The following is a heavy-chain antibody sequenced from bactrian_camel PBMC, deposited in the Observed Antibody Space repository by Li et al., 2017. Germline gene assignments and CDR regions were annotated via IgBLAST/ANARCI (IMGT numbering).Heavy chain of an antibody. CDR2: IDTLSRD. CDR1: GDIRSSKNN. Sequence: HVQLVESGGGSVQAGGSLRLSSVVSGDIRSSKNNMAWYRQAGGEEREFVSSIDTLSRDVYADSVKGRFTVSKDTAKNTLYLQMNSLKPEDTAVYYCVRHDTSTDTYSQPESQGTQVTVS. D-gene: IGHD1*01. V-gene: IGHV3S53*01. J-gene: IGHJ4*01.